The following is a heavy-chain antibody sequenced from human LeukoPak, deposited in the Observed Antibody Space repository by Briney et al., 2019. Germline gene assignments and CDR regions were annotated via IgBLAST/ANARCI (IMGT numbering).Heavy chain of an antibody. J-gene: IGHJ4*02. CDR1: GGSISSGGYS. CDR2: IYHSGST. V-gene: IGHV4-30-2*01. D-gene: IGHD3-22*01. CDR3: ARAPSYYDSSGYSSSYFDY. Sequence: SETLSLTCAVSGGSISSGGYSWSWIRQPPGKGLEWIGYIYHSGSTYYNPSLKSRVTISVDGSKNQFSLKLSSVTAADTAVYYCARAPSYYDSSGYSSSYFDYWGQGTLVTVSS.